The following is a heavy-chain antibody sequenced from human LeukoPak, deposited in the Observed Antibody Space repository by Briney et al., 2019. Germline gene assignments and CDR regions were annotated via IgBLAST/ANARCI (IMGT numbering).Heavy chain of an antibody. J-gene: IGHJ4*02. CDR1: GFTLSNYA. D-gene: IGHD2-21*02. V-gene: IGHV3-13*01. CDR3: ARARGGGDWFDY. Sequence: GGSLRLSCAASGFTLSNYAMHWVRQPAGEGLEWVSALGTAGDTFYPGSVKGRFTISRDNAKNSLYLQMNSLRAEDTAVYYCARARGGGDWFDYWGQGTLVTVSS. CDR2: LGTAGDT.